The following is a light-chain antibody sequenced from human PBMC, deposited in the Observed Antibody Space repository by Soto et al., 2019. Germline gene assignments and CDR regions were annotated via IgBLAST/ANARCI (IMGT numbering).Light chain of an antibody. CDR3: QQYGSSRTWT. CDR1: QSVSSTY. CDR2: GAS. Sequence: EIVLTQSPGTLSLSPGERATLSCSASQSVSSTYLAWYQQKPGQAPRLLIYGASSRATGIPDRFSASGSGTDFTLTISRLEPEDFAVYYCQQYGSSRTWTFGQGTTVEI. V-gene: IGKV3-20*01. J-gene: IGKJ1*01.